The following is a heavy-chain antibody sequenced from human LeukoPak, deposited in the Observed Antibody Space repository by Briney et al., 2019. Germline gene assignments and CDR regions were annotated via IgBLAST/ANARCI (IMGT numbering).Heavy chain of an antibody. CDR2: IKQDGSEK. Sequence: GGSLRLSCAASGFTFSSYWMSWVRQAPGKGLEWVANIKQDGSEKYYVDSVKGRFTISRDNAKNSLYLQMNSLRAEDTAVYYCARDESRYSSGRYDAFDYWGQGTLVTVSS. CDR3: ARDESRYSSGRYDAFDY. J-gene: IGHJ4*02. D-gene: IGHD6-19*01. V-gene: IGHV3-7*03. CDR1: GFTFSSYW.